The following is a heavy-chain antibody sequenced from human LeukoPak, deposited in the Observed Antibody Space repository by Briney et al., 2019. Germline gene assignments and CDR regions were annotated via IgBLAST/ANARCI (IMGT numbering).Heavy chain of an antibody. CDR2: IYYSGIT. J-gene: IGHJ4*02. V-gene: IGHV4-39*01. CDR3: ASTIAAAGGGNY. CDR1: GGSISSSSYY. Sequence: SETLSLXCTVSGGSISSSSYYWGWIRQPPGKGLEWIGSIYYSGITYYNPSLKSRVTISVDTSKNQFSLKLSSVTAADTAVYYCASTIAAAGGGNYWGQGTLVTVSS. D-gene: IGHD6-13*01.